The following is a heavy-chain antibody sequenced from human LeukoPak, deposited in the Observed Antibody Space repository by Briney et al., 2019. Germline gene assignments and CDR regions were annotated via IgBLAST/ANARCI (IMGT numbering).Heavy chain of an antibody. CDR3: ARVGVWVGATADDAFDI. Sequence: GGSLRLSCVTSGFTFSSYSMNWVRQAPGKGLEWVSSISSSSSYIYYADSAKGRFTISRDNAKNSLYLQMNSLRAEDTTVYYCARVGVWVGATADDAFDIRGQGTMVTVSS. V-gene: IGHV3-21*01. J-gene: IGHJ3*02. D-gene: IGHD1-26*01. CDR2: ISSSSSYI. CDR1: GFTFSSYS.